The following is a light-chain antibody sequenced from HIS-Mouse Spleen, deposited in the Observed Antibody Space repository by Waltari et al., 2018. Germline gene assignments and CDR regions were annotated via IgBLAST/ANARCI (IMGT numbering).Light chain of an antibody. Sequence: SYELTQPPSVSVSPGQTARITCSGDALPKKYAYWYQQKSGQAPVLVIYEARKRPSGIPERFAGSRSGTMATLTISGAQVEDEADYYCYSTDSSGNHRVFGGGTKLTVL. J-gene: IGLJ2*01. CDR1: ALPKKY. CDR3: YSTDSSGNHRV. CDR2: EAR. V-gene: IGLV3-10*01.